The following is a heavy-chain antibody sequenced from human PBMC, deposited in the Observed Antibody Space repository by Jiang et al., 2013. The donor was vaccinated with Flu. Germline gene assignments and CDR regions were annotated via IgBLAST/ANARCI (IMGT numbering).Heavy chain of an antibody. D-gene: IGHD3-9*01. V-gene: IGHV3-30-3*01. J-gene: IGHJ4*02. CDR3: ARAILTGPGDY. CDR1: GFTFSSYA. CDR2: ISYDGSNK. Sequence: VQLVESGGGVVQPGRSLRLSCAASGFTFSSYAMHWVRQAPGKGLEWVAVISYDGSNKYYADSVKGRFTISRDNSKNTLYLQMNSLRAEDTAVYYCARAILTGPGDYWGQGTLVTVSS.